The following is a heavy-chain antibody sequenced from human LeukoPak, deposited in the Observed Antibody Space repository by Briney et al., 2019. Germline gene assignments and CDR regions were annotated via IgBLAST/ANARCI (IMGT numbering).Heavy chain of an antibody. CDR1: GYTFTNYG. V-gene: IGHV1-18*01. CDR2: ISAYNGDT. Sequence: ASVKVSCKASGYTFTNYGITWVRQAPGQGLEWMGWISAYNGDTNYAQRFQGRITMTTDTSTTTAYMELRSLRSDDTAVYYCATLGDVLRLFPLISLDGMDVWGQGTTGTVSS. J-gene: IGHJ6*02. D-gene: IGHD3-3*01. CDR3: ATLGDVLRLFPLISLDGMDV.